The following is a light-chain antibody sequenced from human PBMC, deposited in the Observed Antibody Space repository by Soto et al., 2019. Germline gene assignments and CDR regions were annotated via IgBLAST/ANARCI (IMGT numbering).Light chain of an antibody. J-gene: IGKJ1*01. Sequence: IVLTQPPTTLALSPGESATLSCRASQSVSSYLARYQQKPDQAPTLLIYDASNSATGIPARFSGSGSGTDFTLTIMSLEAEDFAVYYCQQRRNWWTFGQGTKVDI. V-gene: IGKV3-11*01. CDR2: DAS. CDR1: QSVSSY. CDR3: QQRRNWWT.